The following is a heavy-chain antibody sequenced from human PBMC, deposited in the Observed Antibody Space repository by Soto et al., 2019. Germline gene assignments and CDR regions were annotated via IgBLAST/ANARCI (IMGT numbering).Heavy chain of an antibody. D-gene: IGHD6-6*01. CDR3: ARENSRISPRLFQH. Sequence: GGSLRLSCVASGFIFSDYAMHWARQAPGKGLEWVALISPAGTNQYYADSAKGRFTISRDNSKNTLYLQMNSLRPEDTGLYYCARENSRISPRLFQHWGHGTLVSLSS. CDR1: GFIFSDYA. J-gene: IGHJ1*01. CDR2: ISPAGTNQ. V-gene: IGHV3-30-3*01.